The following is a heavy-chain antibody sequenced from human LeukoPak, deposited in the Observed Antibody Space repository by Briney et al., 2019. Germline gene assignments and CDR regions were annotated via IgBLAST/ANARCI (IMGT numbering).Heavy chain of an antibody. V-gene: IGHV4-34*01. CDR2: INHSGST. D-gene: IGHD2-2*02. Sequence: SSETLSLTCAVYGGSFSNYYWSWIRQPPGKGLEWIGEINHSGSTNYNPSLKSRVTISVDTSKKQFSLKLSSVTAADTAVYYCARDAPILGQDVFDIWGQGTMVTVSS. CDR3: ARDAPILGQDVFDI. CDR1: GGSFSNYY. J-gene: IGHJ3*02.